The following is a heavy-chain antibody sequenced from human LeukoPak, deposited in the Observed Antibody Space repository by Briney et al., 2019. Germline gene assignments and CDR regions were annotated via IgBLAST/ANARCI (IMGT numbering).Heavy chain of an antibody. CDR3: ARQARGYGGNPTFPVDY. CDR2: IYYSGST. Sequence: SETLSLTCTVSGGSISSSSYYWGWIRQPPGKGLEWIGSIYYSGSTYYNPSLKSRVTISVDTSKNQFSLKLSSVTAADTAVYYCARQARGYGGNPTFPVDYWGQGTLVTVSS. D-gene: IGHD4-23*01. J-gene: IGHJ4*02. CDR1: GGSISSSSYY. V-gene: IGHV4-39*01.